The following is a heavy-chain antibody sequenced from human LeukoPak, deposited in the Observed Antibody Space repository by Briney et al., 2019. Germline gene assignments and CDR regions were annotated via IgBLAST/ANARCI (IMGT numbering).Heavy chain of an antibody. CDR3: ARDHSFGVVIGYYFDY. V-gene: IGHV3-11*04. Sequence: GGSLRLSCAASGFTFSDYYMSWIRQAPGKGLEWVSYISSSGSTIYYADSVKGRFTISRDNAKNSLYPQMNSLRAEDTAVYYCARDHSFGVVIGYYFDYWGQGTLVTVSS. CDR2: ISSSGSTI. CDR1: GFTFSDYY. D-gene: IGHD3-3*01. J-gene: IGHJ4*02.